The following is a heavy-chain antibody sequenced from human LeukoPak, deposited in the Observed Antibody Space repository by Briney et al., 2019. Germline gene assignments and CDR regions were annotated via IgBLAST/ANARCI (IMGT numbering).Heavy chain of an antibody. Sequence: GGSLRLSCAASGFTFSGSSMSWVRRAPGKGLEWVSAISVNGNSIYYADSVKGRFTISRDNSKSTLYLQMDSLRAEDTAVYQCANDSAVLTVWGQGTLVTVS. CDR1: GFTFSGSS. V-gene: IGHV3-23*01. D-gene: IGHD3-9*01. CDR2: ISVNGNSI. CDR3: ANDSAVLTV. J-gene: IGHJ4*02.